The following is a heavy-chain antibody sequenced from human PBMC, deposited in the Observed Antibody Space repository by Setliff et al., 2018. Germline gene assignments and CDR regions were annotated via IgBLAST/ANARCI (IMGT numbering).Heavy chain of an antibody. J-gene: IGHJ4*02. CDR3: ARTGSARWYVPDY. Sequence: SETLSLTCTVSGGSISRSSYYWGWIRQPPGKGLEWIGSIFYDGTTYYTPSLKSRVTISVDTSKNQFSLKLNFVTAADMALYFCARTGSARWYVPDYWGQGTLVTVSS. V-gene: IGHV4-39*01. D-gene: IGHD2-2*01. CDR2: IFYDGTT. CDR1: GGSISRSSYY.